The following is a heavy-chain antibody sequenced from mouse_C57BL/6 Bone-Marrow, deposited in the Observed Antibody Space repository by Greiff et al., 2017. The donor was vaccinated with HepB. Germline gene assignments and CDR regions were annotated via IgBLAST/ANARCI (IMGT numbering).Heavy chain of an antibody. J-gene: IGHJ3*01. Sequence: QVQLKQPGAELVKPGASVKLSCKASGYTFTSYWMHWVKQRPGQGLEWIGMIHPNSGSTNYNEKFKSKATLTVDKSSSTAYMQLSSLTSEDSAVYYCARSPGYDAYWGQGTLVTVSA. CDR3: ARSPGYDAY. CDR2: IHPNSGST. D-gene: IGHD2-2*01. V-gene: IGHV1-64*01. CDR1: GYTFTSYW.